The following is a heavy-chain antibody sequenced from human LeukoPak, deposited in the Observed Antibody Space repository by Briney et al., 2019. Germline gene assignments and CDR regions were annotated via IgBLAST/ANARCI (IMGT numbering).Heavy chain of an antibody. Sequence: GGSLRLSCAASGFTFSSYGMHWVRQAPGKGLEWVAYIQYDGSNEQYADSMKGRFTISRDNSKNTLYLHINSLRAEDTAVYYCVKDNPLDYWGQGTLVIVSS. J-gene: IGHJ4*02. V-gene: IGHV3-30*02. CDR3: VKDNPLDY. D-gene: IGHD1-14*01. CDR1: GFTFSSYG. CDR2: IQYDGSNE.